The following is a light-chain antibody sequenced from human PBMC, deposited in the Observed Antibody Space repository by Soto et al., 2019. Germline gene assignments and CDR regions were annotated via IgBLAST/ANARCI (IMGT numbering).Light chain of an antibody. CDR1: SSDVGGYNY. J-gene: IGLJ1*01. V-gene: IGLV2-14*01. CDR3: CSYTTSNTRQIV. Sequence: SVLPQPASVYGSPGQSITISCTGTSSDVGGYNYVSWYQQHPGKAPKFMIYDVSNRPSGVSNRFSGSKSGNTASLTISGLQAEDEADYYCCSYTTSNTRQIVFGTGTKVTV. CDR2: DVS.